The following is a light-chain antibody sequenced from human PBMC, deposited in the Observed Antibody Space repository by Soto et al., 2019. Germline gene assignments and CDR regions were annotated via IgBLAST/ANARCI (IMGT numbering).Light chain of an antibody. J-gene: IGKJ4*01. CDR3: QQASSFPLT. CDR2: EVS. Sequence: DVQMTQSPSSVSASVGDRVTITCRASQDITKWLAWYQQKPGKAPKLLIYEVSSLQTGVPARFSGSGSGTDFSLTITNLQPEDFATYYCQQASSFPLTFGAGTKVEI. CDR1: QDITKW. V-gene: IGKV1-12*01.